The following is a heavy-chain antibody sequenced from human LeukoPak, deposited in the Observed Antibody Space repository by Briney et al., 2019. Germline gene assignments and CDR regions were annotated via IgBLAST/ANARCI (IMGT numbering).Heavy chain of an antibody. V-gene: IGHV3-23*01. CDR1: GITLSNYG. CDR2: ISDSGGRT. Sequence: GGSLRLSCAVSGITLSNYGMSWVRQAPGKGLEWVAGISDSGGRTTYADPVKGRFTISRDNPKNTLYLQMNSLRPEDTAVYFCAKRGVVIRVILVGFHKEAYYFDSWGQGALVTVSS. D-gene: IGHD3-22*01. J-gene: IGHJ4*02. CDR3: AKRGVVIRVILVGFHKEAYYFDS.